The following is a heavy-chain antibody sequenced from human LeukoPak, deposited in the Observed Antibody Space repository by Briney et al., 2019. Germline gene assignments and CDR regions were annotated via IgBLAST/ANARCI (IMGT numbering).Heavy chain of an antibody. J-gene: IGHJ4*02. CDR3: ARDRGYCSSTSCYMAYDY. CDR2: INWNGGST. V-gene: IGHV3-20*04. D-gene: IGHD2-2*02. CDR1: GFTFDDYG. Sequence: GGSLRLSCAASGFTFDDYGMGWVRQAPGKGLEWVSVINWNGGSTGYADSVKGRFTISRDNAKNSLYLQMNSLRAEDTALYYCARDRGYCSSTSCYMAYDYWGQGTLVTVSS.